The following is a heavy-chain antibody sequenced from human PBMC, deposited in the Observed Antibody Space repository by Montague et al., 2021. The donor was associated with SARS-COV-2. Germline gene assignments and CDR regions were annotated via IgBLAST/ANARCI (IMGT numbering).Heavy chain of an antibody. D-gene: IGHD3-10*01. CDR3: GLGRGCAVGTHYYYSYGLDV. CDR2: ISYSGST. J-gene: IGHJ6*02. CDR1: GGSIRSSSYF. Sequence: SETLSLTCTVSGGSIRSSSYFWGWFRQPPGQRLEWIGTISYSGSTYYSPSLKSRVIISADTSKNQFSLNLRSVTAADTAVYFCGLGRGCAVGTHYYYSYGLDVWGQGTTVTVSS. V-gene: IGHV4-39*07.